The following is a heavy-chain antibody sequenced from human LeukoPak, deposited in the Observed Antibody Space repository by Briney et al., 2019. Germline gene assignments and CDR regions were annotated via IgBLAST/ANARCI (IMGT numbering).Heavy chain of an antibody. D-gene: IGHD3-9*01. J-gene: IGHJ4*02. CDR1: GFTFSSYA. V-gene: IGHV3-23*01. CDR2: ISGSGGST. Sequence: GGSLRLSCAASGFTFSSYAMSWVRQAPGKGLEWVSAISGSGGSTYYADSVKGRFTISRDNSKNTLYLQMNSLRAEDTAVYYCAGHLRYFDWFDCWGQGTLVTVSS. CDR3: AGHLRYFDWFDC.